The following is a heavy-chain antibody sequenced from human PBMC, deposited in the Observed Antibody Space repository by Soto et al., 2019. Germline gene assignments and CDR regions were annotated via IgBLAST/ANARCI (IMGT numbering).Heavy chain of an antibody. D-gene: IGHD4-17*01. V-gene: IGHV4-61*01. J-gene: IGHJ4*02. CDR2: IYYTGST. Sequence: SETLSLTCTVSGGSISSSSYYWSWIRQPPGKGLEWIGYIYYTGSTNYNPSLKSRVTISVDTSKNQFSLNLSSVTAADTAVYYCARDYGDCFDFWGQGTLVTVSS. CDR1: GGSISSSSYY. CDR3: ARDYGDCFDF.